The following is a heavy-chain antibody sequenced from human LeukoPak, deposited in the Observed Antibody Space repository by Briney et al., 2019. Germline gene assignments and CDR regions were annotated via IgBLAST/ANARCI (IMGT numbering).Heavy chain of an antibody. J-gene: IGHJ4*02. CDR1: GFTFSTYG. Sequence: GGSLRLSCAASGFTFSTYGMHWVRQAPGKGLEWVAFIRYDGSNKYYADSVKGRFTISRDNSKNTLYPQMNSLRAEDTAVYYCAKASSGYYLVYFDYWGQGTLVTVSS. CDR3: AKASSGYYLVYFDY. D-gene: IGHD3-22*01. CDR2: IRYDGSNK. V-gene: IGHV3-30*02.